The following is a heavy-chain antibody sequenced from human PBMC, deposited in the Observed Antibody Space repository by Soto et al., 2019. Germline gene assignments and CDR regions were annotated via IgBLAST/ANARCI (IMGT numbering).Heavy chain of an antibody. J-gene: IGHJ5*02. CDR2: IIPIFGTA. CDR3: ARDWGYCSGGSCYPSVGFPWFDP. D-gene: IGHD2-15*01. Sequence: VASVKVSCKASGGTFSSYAISWVRQAPGQGLEWMGGIIPIFGTANYAQKFLGRVTITADESTSTAYMELSSLRSEDTAVYYCARDWGYCSGGSCYPSVGFPWFDPWGQGTLVTVSS. V-gene: IGHV1-69*13. CDR1: GGTFSSYA.